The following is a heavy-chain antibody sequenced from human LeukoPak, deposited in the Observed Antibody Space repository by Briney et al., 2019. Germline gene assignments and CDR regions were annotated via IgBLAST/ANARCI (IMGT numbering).Heavy chain of an antibody. CDR1: GGSISSYY. D-gene: IGHD3-10*01. CDR3: AREASGSHADY. J-gene: IGHJ4*02. CDR2: IYYSGST. V-gene: IGHV4-59*01. Sequence: KTSETLSLTCTVSGGSISSYYWSWIRQPPGKGLEWIGYIYYSGSTNYNPSLKSRVTISVDTSKNQFSLRLSSVTAADTAVYYCAREASGSHADYWGQGNLVTVSS.